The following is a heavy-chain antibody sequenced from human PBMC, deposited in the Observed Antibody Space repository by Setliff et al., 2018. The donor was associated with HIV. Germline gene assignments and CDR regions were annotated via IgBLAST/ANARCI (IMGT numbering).Heavy chain of an antibody. CDR3: ARGSSTVYNYYMDV. CDR2: IYYSGST. J-gene: IGHJ6*03. Sequence: PSETLSLTCAVSGGSISSDAYYWSWIRQCPGKGLEWIGYIYYSGSTYYNPSLKSRITISVDSSKNQLSLKLSSVTAADTAVYYCARGSSTVYNYYMDVWGKGTTVTV. V-gene: IGHV4-31*11. D-gene: IGHD1-26*01. CDR1: GGSISSDAYY.